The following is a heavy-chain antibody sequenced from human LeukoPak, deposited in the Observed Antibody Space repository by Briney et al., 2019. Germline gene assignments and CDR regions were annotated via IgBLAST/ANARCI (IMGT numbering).Heavy chain of an antibody. CDR2: INWNGGNT. Sequence: GGSLRLSCAASGFTFDDYGMSWVRQAPGKGLEWVSGINWNGGNTGYADSVKGRFTISRDNAKNSLYLQMNSLRAEDTALYYCARDLGQFLEWLSKPSYFDYWGQGTLVTVSS. CDR1: GFTFDDYG. D-gene: IGHD3-3*01. J-gene: IGHJ4*02. V-gene: IGHV3-20*04. CDR3: ARDLGQFLEWLSKPSYFDY.